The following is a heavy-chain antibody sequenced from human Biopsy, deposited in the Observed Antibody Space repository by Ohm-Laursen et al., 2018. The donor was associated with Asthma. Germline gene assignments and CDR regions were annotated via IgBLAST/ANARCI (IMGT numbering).Heavy chain of an antibody. V-gene: IGHV4-30-4*01. CDR1: GAYIGSRDHH. Sequence: TLSLTCTVGGAYIGSRDHHWSWIRQSPGTGLEGIGFVFWSGTTHYNRSLGRRLSISIDTTRNEFSMTLRSVTAADTAVYFCARVASYGDLYFGIDVWGPGTTVTVS. D-gene: IGHD4-17*01. CDR3: ARVASYGDLYFGIDV. CDR2: VFWSGTT. J-gene: IGHJ6*02.